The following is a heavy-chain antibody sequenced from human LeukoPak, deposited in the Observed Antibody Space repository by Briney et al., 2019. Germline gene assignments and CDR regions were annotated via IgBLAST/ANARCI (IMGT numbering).Heavy chain of an antibody. CDR3: ASITIFGVVIIN. D-gene: IGHD3-3*01. J-gene: IGHJ4*02. CDR2: MNPNSGNT. CDR1: GYTFTSYD. Sequence: ASVTVSCKASGYTFTSYDINWVRQATGQGLEWMGWMNPNSGNTGYAQKFQGRVTTTRNTSISTAYMELSSLRSEDTAVYYCASITIFGVVIINWGQGTLVTVSS. V-gene: IGHV1-8*01.